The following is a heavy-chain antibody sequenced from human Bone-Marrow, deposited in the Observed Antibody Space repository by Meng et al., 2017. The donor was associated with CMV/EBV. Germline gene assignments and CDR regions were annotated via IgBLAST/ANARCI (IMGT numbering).Heavy chain of an antibody. V-gene: IGHV1-18*04. CDR1: GYTFTDYY. D-gene: IGHD3-3*01. Sequence: ASVKVSCKASGYTFTDYYIHWVRQAPGQGLEWMGWISAYNGNTNYAQKLQGRVTMTTDTSTSTAYMELRSLRSDDTAVYYCARDQRFLEWSFDYWGQGTLVTVSS. J-gene: IGHJ4*02. CDR3: ARDQRFLEWSFDY. CDR2: ISAYNGNT.